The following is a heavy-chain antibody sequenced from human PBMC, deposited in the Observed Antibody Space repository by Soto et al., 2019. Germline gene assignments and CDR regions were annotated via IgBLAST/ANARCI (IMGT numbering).Heavy chain of an antibody. Sequence: QVQLQESGPGLVKPSQTLSLTCTVSGVSISTGGYYWSWIRQHPGKGLEWIGYIYYSGSTYYNPSLKSRVTISIDTSKNQFSLKLSSVTAADTAVYYCARDWTLFGVCDYWGQGTLVTVSS. V-gene: IGHV4-31*03. D-gene: IGHD3-3*01. CDR3: ARDWTLFGVCDY. CDR2: IYYSGST. J-gene: IGHJ4*02. CDR1: GVSISTGGYY.